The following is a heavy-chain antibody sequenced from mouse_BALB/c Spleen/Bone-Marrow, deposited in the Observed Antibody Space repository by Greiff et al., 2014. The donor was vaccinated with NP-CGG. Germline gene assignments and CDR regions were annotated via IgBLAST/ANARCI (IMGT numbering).Heavy chain of an antibody. CDR2: INPGSGGT. J-gene: IGHJ2*01. CDR3: ARRDGSYFDY. CDR1: GYAFTNYL. V-gene: IGHV1-54*01. Sequence: QVQLQQSGAELVRPGTSVKVSCKASGYAFTNYLIEWVKQRPGQGLEWIGMINPGSGGTNYNEKFKGKATLTADKSSSTAYMQLSSLTSDDSAVYSCARRDGSYFDYWGQGTTLTVSS. D-gene: IGHD3-3*01.